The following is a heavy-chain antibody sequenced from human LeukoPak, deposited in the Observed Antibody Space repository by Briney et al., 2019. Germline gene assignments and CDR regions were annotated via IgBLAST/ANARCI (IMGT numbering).Heavy chain of an antibody. CDR2: IYWNDDK. Sequence: VSGPTLVNPTQPLTLTCTFVGFSLSTNGEGVGWIRQPPGKALEWLALIYWNDDKRYSPSLRSRLTITKDTSKNQVALTMTNMDPVDTATYYCARLAEWELYFDSWGQGTLVTVSS. D-gene: IGHD1-26*01. J-gene: IGHJ4*02. CDR3: ARLAEWELYFDS. CDR1: GFSLSTNGEG. V-gene: IGHV2-5*01.